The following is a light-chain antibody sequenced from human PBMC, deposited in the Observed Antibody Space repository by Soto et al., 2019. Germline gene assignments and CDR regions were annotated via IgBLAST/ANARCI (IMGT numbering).Light chain of an antibody. Sequence: DIQMTQSPSTLSASLGDRVTITCRASQSISSWLAWYQQKPGKAPKLLIYKASSLESGVPSRFSGSGSGTEFTLTISSLPPDDFATYYCQQYNSYRWTFGQGTKVDIK. CDR2: KAS. J-gene: IGKJ1*01. CDR3: QQYNSYRWT. CDR1: QSISSW. V-gene: IGKV1-5*03.